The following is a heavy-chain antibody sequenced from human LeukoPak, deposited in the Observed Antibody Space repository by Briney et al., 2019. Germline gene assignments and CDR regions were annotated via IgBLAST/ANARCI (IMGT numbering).Heavy chain of an antibody. CDR1: GYTFTGYY. J-gene: IGHJ4*02. D-gene: IGHD5-18*01. CDR3: ARGRGEGYSYGRYYFDY. CDR2: INPNSGST. V-gene: IGHV1-2*02. Sequence: ASVKVSCKASGYTFTGYYMHWVRQAPGQGLEWMGWINPNSGSTNYAQKFQGRVTMTRDASISTAYMELSRLRSDDTAVYYCARGRGEGYSYGRYYFDYWGQGTLVTVSS.